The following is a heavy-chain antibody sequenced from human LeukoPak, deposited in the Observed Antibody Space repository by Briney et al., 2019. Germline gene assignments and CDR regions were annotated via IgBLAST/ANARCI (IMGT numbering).Heavy chain of an antibody. CDR1: GYTFTGYY. J-gene: IGHJ4*02. V-gene: IGHV1-2*02. CDR2: INPNSGGT. Sequence: ASVKVSCKASGYTFTGYYMHRVRQAPGQGLEWMGWINPNSGGTNYAQKFQGRVTMTRDTSISTAYMELSRLRSDDTAVYYCAREWELLYRTFDYWGQGTLVTVSS. CDR3: AREWELLYRTFDY. D-gene: IGHD1-26*01.